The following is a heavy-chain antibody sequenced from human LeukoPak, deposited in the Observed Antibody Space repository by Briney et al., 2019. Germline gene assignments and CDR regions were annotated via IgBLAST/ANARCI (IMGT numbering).Heavy chain of an antibody. CDR3: ASIPGMSLVWARSPQNFDI. J-gene: IGHJ3*02. CDR1: GFTFSSYA. V-gene: IGHV3-30-3*01. CDR2: ISYDGSNK. D-gene: IGHD3-16*01. Sequence: PGGSLRLSCAASGFTFSSYAMHWVRQAPGKGLEWVAVISYDGSNKYYADSVKGRFTISRDNSKNTLYLQMNSLRAEDTAVYYCASIPGMSLVWARSPQNFDIWGQGTMVTVSS.